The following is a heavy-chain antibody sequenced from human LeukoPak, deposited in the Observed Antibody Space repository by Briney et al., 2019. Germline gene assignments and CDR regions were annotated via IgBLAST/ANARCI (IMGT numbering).Heavy chain of an antibody. CDR1: GFTFSSYA. D-gene: IGHD1-26*01. CDR3: AKVIRLGELLGAYYYYGMDV. J-gene: IGHJ6*02. Sequence: GGSLRLSCAASGFTFSSYAMSWVRQAPGEGLEWVSAISGSGGSTYYADSVKGRFTISRDNSKNTLYLQMNSLRAEDTAVYYCAKVIRLGELLGAYYYYGMDVWGQGTTVTVSS. V-gene: IGHV3-23*01. CDR2: ISGSGGST.